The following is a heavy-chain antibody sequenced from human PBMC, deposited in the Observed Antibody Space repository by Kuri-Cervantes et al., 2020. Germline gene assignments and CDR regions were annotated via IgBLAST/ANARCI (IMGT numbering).Heavy chain of an antibody. CDR3: ARGHLGHLYYYYGMDV. J-gene: IGHJ6*02. V-gene: IGHV1-69*13. Sequence: SVKVSCKASGGTFSRYGINWVRQAPGQGLEWMGGIIPVFGTANYAQKFQGRVTITADESTSTAYMELSSLRSEDTAVYYCARGHLGHLYYYYGMDVWGQGTTVTVSS. CDR2: IIPVFGTA. D-gene: IGHD3-16*01. CDR1: GGTFSRYG.